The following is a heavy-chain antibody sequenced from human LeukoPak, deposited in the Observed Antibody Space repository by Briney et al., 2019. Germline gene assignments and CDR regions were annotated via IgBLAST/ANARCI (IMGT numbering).Heavy chain of an antibody. D-gene: IGHD3-10*01. J-gene: IGHJ4*02. CDR1: GFTFTSYA. CDR2: ISASGGST. Sequence: PGGSLRLSCAASGFTFTSYAVSWVRQPPGKGLEWVSGISASGGSTYYADSVKGRFTISRDNSKDMLYLQMNSLRADDTAVYYCAKHSGSPYKASDYWGQGTLVTVSS. V-gene: IGHV3-23*01. CDR3: AKHSGSPYKASDY.